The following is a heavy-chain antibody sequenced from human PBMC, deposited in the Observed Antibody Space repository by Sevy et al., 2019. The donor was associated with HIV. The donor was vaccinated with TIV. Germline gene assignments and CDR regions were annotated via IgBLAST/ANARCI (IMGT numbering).Heavy chain of an antibody. Sequence: GGSLRLSCAASGFTFSDYYMSWIRQAPGKGLEWVSYISSSGSTIYYADSVKGRFTISRDNAKNSLYLQMNGLRAEDTAVYYCARGPKPAITGTTYLYYYYMDVWGKGTTVTVSS. CDR1: GFTFSDYY. V-gene: IGHV3-11*01. CDR3: ARGPKPAITGTTYLYYYYMDV. J-gene: IGHJ6*03. CDR2: ISSSGSTI. D-gene: IGHD1-20*01.